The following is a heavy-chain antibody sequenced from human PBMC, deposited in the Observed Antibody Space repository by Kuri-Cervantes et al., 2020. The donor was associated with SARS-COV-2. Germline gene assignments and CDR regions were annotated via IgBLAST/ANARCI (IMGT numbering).Heavy chain of an antibody. CDR3: ARARAAAGTFIEYFQH. CDR1: GFSFSHSA. Sequence: GESLKISCAASGFSFSHSAMHWIRQAPGKGLEWVAIVSYDGSNKYYADSVKGRFTISRDNSKNTPYLQMNSLRAEDTAVYYCARARAAAGTFIEYFQHWGQGTLVTVSS. CDR2: VSYDGSNK. D-gene: IGHD6-13*01. J-gene: IGHJ1*01. V-gene: IGHV3-30-3*01.